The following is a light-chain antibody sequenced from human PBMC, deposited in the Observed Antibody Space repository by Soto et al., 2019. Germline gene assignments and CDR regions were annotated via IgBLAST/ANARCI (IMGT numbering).Light chain of an antibody. CDR3: MQALQTPRFT. CDR2: LGS. CDR1: QSLLHSNGYNY. Sequence: DIVMTQSPLSLPVTPGEPASISCRSSQSLLHSNGYNYLDWYLQKPGQSPQLLIYLGSNRASGVPDRFSGSGSGTDFTLKISRVEAEDVGVYYCMQALQTPRFTFGPGPKVDIK. V-gene: IGKV2-28*01. J-gene: IGKJ3*01.